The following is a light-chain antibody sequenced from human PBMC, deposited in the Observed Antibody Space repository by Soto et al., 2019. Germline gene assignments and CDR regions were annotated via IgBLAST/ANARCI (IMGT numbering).Light chain of an antibody. CDR1: PGISNG. V-gene: IGKV1-27*01. Sequence: DIQVTQSPSSLSASVGARVTIMCRASPGISNGLSWYQQKPGQAPPLLIYAASSLQSGVPSRFSVIGSGTDFTLPIRRLEPEDFAVDDCQPYGSSGTFGQRTKVDTK. CDR3: QPYGSSGT. CDR2: AAS. J-gene: IGKJ1*01.